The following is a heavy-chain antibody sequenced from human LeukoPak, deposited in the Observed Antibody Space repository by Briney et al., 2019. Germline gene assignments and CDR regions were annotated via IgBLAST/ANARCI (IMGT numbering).Heavy chain of an antibody. D-gene: IGHD1-14*01. Sequence: GGSLRLSCAASGFTFSSYEMNWVRQAPGKGLEWVSYISSSGSTIYYAGSVKGRFTISRDDSENTLYLQMKSLRAEDTAVYYCAKATGYLLWGQGTLVTVSS. J-gene: IGHJ4*02. CDR2: ISSSGSTI. CDR3: AKATGYLL. V-gene: IGHV3-48*03. CDR1: GFTFSSYE.